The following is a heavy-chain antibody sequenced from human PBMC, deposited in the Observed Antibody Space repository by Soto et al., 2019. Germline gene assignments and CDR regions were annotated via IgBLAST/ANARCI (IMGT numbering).Heavy chain of an antibody. CDR3: AREPVGYCSGGSCYGDAFDI. J-gene: IGHJ3*02. CDR1: GFTFSSYG. Sequence: GGSLRLSCAASGFTFSSYGMHWVRQAPGKGLEWVAVIWYDGSNKYYADSVKGRFTISRDNSKNTLYLQMNSLRAEDTAVYYCAREPVGYCSGGSCYGDAFDIWGQGTMVTVSS. CDR2: IWYDGSNK. V-gene: IGHV3-33*01. D-gene: IGHD2-15*01.